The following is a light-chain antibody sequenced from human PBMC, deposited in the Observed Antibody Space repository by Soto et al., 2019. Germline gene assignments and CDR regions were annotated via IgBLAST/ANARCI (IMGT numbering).Light chain of an antibody. Sequence: EIVLTQCPGTLSLSPGERVTLSCRASHSVPTNYLAWYQRKPGPSPRLLIYGASTRATGIPERFSGSGFGTDFTLTISTLEPEDFAVYYCQDYGSSAWTFGQGTKVDIK. V-gene: IGKV3-20*01. CDR3: QDYGSSAWT. CDR2: GAS. J-gene: IGKJ1*01. CDR1: HSVPTNY.